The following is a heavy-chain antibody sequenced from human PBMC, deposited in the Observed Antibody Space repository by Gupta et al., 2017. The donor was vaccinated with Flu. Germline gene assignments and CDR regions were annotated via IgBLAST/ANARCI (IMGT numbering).Heavy chain of an antibody. Sequence: EVQLVESGGGLVKPGGSLRLSCAASGFTFSSYSMNWVRQAPGKGLEWVSSISSSSSYIYYADSVKGRFTISRDNAKNSLYLQMNSLRAEDTAVYYCASIYCSSTSCYNDYWGQGTLVTVSS. V-gene: IGHV3-21*01. CDR1: GFTFSSYS. J-gene: IGHJ4*02. CDR2: ISSSSSYI. D-gene: IGHD2-2*02. CDR3: ASIYCSSTSCYNDY.